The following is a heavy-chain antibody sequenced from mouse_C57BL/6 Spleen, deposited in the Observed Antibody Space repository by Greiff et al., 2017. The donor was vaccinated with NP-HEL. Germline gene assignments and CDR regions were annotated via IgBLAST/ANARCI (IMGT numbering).Heavy chain of an antibody. J-gene: IGHJ3*01. CDR3: ARQPSWFAY. V-gene: IGHV5-6*01. CDR1: GFTFSSYG. CDR2: ISSGGSYT. Sequence: VQLQQSGGDLVKPGGSLKLSCAASGFTFSSYGMSWVRPTPDKRLEWVATISSGGSYTYYPDSVKGRFTISRDNAKNTLYLQMSSLKSEDTAMYYCARQPSWFAYWGQGTLVTVSA.